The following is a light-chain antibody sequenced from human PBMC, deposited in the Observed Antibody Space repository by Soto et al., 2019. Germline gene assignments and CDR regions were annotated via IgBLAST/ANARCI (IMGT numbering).Light chain of an antibody. Sequence: QSVLTQPPSASGTPGQRVTISCSGSNSNIGSNPVNWFQQLPGTAPRLLIHDYNQRPSGVPDRFSGSKSGTSASLAIIGLQSEDEAEYYCAAWDDSLHGHYVFGTGTQLTVL. CDR1: NSNIGSNP. J-gene: IGLJ1*01. CDR2: DYN. V-gene: IGLV1-44*01. CDR3: AAWDDSLHGHYV.